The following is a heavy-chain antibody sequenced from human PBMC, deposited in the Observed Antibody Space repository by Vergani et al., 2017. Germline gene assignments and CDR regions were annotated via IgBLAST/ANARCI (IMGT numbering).Heavy chain of an antibody. CDR2: ISGGGGST. J-gene: IGHJ4*02. CDR1: GFTFSSYA. Sequence: EVRLLESGGGLVQPGGSLRLSCEASGFTFSSYAMGWVRQAPGKGLEWVSGISGGGGSTYYADSVKGRFTISRDNSKYTLYLQMNSLRAEDTAVYYCAKDRVVMIRGPPYYFDFWGQGTLVTVSS. CDR3: AKDRVVMIRGPPYYFDF. V-gene: IGHV3-23*01. D-gene: IGHD3-10*01.